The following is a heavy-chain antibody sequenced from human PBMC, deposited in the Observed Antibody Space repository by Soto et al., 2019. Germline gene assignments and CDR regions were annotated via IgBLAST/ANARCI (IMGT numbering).Heavy chain of an antibody. CDR3: THVFSVAHPYSYF. V-gene: IGHV1-46*01. CDR2: INPSGGST. J-gene: IGHJ4*02. D-gene: IGHD3-3*01. Sequence: ALVQGSCKASGYTFTSYYRHWVRQAPGQGLEWMGIINPSGGSTSYAQKFQGRVTISADEATITGYLELSSLKTEDTAVYYCTHVFSVAHPYSYFWGQGTLVTVSS. CDR1: GYTFTSYY.